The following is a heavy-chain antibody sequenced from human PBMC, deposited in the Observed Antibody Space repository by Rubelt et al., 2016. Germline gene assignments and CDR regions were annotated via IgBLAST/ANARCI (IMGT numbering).Heavy chain of an antibody. Sequence: VRQAPGKGLEWVSAISGSGGSTYYADSVKGRFTISRDNSKNTLYLQMNSLRAEDTAVYYCATGYYYDSSGYQLSDYWGQGTLVTVSS. J-gene: IGHJ4*02. D-gene: IGHD3-22*01. CDR2: ISGSGGST. CDR3: ATGYYYDSSGYQLSDY. V-gene: IGHV3-23*01.